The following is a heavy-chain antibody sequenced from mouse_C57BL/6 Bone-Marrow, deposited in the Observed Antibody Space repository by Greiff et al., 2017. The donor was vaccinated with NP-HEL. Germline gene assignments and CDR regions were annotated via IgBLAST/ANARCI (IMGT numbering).Heavy chain of an antibody. J-gene: IGHJ2*01. Sequence: QVQLQQPGAELVKPGASVKLSCKASGYTFTSYWMHWVKQRPGQGLEWIGMIHPNSGSTNYNEKFKSKATLTVDKSSSTAYMQLSSLTSEDSAVYYCARRGYYYGSSLYFDYWGQGTTLTVSS. CDR2: IHPNSGST. CDR3: ARRGYYYGSSLYFDY. D-gene: IGHD1-1*01. CDR1: GYTFTSYW. V-gene: IGHV1-64*01.